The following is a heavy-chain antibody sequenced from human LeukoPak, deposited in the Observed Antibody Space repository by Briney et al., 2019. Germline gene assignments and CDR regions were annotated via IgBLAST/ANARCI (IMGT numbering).Heavy chain of an antibody. V-gene: IGHV4-31*03. Sequence: SQTLSLTCTVSGGSISSGGYYWSWIRQHPGKGLEWIGYIYYSGSTYYNPSLKSRVTISVDTSKNQFSLKLSSVTAADTAVYFWARAAAGGYYYYGMDVWGKGTTVTVSS. J-gene: IGHJ6*04. CDR1: GGSISSGGYY. CDR3: ARAAAGGYYYYGMDV. CDR2: IYYSGST. D-gene: IGHD6-13*01.